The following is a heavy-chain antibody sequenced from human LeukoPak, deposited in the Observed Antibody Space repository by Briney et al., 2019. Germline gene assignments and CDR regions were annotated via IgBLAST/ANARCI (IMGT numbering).Heavy chain of an antibody. J-gene: IGHJ5*02. V-gene: IGHV1-46*01. CDR3: ARDSKEKEYSFSSKFDP. D-gene: IGHD4-11*01. Sequence: GASVKVSCKASGYTFTSYDINWVRQAPGQGLEWVGIINPSGGSTSYAQKFQGRVTMTRDMSTSTVYMELSSLRSEDTAVYYCARDSKEKEYSFSSKFDPWGQGTLVTVSS. CDR1: GYTFTSYD. CDR2: INPSGGST.